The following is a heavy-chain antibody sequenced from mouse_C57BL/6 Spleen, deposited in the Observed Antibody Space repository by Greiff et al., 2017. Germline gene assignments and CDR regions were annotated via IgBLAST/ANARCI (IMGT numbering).Heavy chain of an antibody. Sequence: EVKLQESGGGLVKPGGSLKLSCAASGFTFSDYGMHWVRQAPEKGLEWVAYISSGSSTIYYADTVKGRFTISRDNAKNTLFLQMTRLRSEDTALYYCARGYYGSGGYFEVWGTGTTVTVSS. V-gene: IGHV5-17*01. D-gene: IGHD1-1*01. CDR1: GFTFSDYG. CDR3: ARGYYGSGGYFEV. J-gene: IGHJ1*03. CDR2: ISSGSSTI.